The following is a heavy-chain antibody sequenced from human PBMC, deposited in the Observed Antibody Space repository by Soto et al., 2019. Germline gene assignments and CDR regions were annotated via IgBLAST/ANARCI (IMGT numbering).Heavy chain of an antibody. CDR2: ISWDGGST. CDR3: AKDMGYSSSSYFDY. Sequence: GGSLRLSCAASGFTFDDYTMHWVRQAPGKGLEWVSLISWDGGSTYYADSVKGRFTISRDNSKNSLYLQMNSLRTEDTALYYCAKDMGYSSSSYFDYWGQGTLVTVSS. CDR1: GFTFDDYT. J-gene: IGHJ4*02. V-gene: IGHV3-43*01. D-gene: IGHD6-6*01.